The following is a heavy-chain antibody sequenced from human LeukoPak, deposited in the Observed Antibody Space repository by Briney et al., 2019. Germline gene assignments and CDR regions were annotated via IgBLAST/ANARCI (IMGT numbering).Heavy chain of an antibody. CDR1: GFTFSSYA. V-gene: IGHV3-48*03. J-gene: IGHJ3*02. Sequence: GGSLRLSCAASGFTFSSYAMSWVRQAPGKGLEWLSYIGGSGTTIYYADSVKGRFTISRDNAKNSLYLQMYGLRAEDTAVYYRAREDTVDAFDIWGQGTMVTVSS. CDR2: IGGSGTTI. D-gene: IGHD4-17*01. CDR3: AREDTVDAFDI.